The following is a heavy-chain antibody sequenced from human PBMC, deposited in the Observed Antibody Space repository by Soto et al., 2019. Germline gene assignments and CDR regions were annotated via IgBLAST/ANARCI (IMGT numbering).Heavy chain of an antibody. J-gene: IGHJ4*02. CDR2: ISSFGSTK. Sequence: PVGSLRLSCVASGFTFGSYEMNWVRQAPGKGLEWISYISSFGSTKYYADSVKGRFTISRDDAKNTLYLNMNSLRAEDTALYYCATLRGYPEYYFDYWGQGTLVIVSS. CDR3: ATLRGYPEYYFDY. CDR1: GFTFGSYE. D-gene: IGHD3-10*01. V-gene: IGHV3-48*03.